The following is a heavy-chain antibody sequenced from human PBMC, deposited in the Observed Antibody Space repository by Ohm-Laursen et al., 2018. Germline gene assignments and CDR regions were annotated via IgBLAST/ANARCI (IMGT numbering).Heavy chain of an antibody. V-gene: IGHV1-8*01. D-gene: IGHD3-22*01. Sequence: AASVKVSCKASGYTFTSYDINWVRQATGQGLEWMGWMDPNSGNTGYAQKFQGRVTMTRNTSISTAYMELSSLRSEDTAVYYCARSSPDSSGYLDFDYWGQGTLVTVSS. CDR3: ARSSPDSSGYLDFDY. J-gene: IGHJ4*02. CDR2: MDPNSGNT. CDR1: GYTFTSYD.